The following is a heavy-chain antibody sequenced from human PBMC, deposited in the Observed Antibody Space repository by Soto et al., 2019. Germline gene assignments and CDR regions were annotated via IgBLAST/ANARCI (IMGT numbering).Heavy chain of an antibody. CDR3: SRGLWQWRFDY. V-gene: IGHV1-46*03. J-gene: IGHJ4*02. Sequence: QVQLVQSGAEVKKPGASVMVSCRASGYTFTSHYMHWVRQAPGQGLEWMGMIDPSGGATTYAQKFQGRVTITRDTSTTTVYMELSSLRPEATAVYSCSRGLWQWRFDYWGQGTLVTVSS. CDR1: GYTFTSHY. D-gene: IGHD6-19*01. CDR2: IDPSGGAT.